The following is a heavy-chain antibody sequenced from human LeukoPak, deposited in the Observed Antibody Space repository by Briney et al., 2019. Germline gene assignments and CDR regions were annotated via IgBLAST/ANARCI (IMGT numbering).Heavy chain of an antibody. CDR3: ARHDAGIAARPIDN. D-gene: IGHD6-6*01. CDR1: GGSISTYY. J-gene: IGHJ4*02. CDR2: IHASGPT. V-gene: IGHV4-4*09. Sequence: SETLSLTCTVSGGSISTYYWSWIRRPPGKGLEWIAYIHASGPTNYNPPLKSRITISVDTSKNQFSLKLSSVTAADTAVYYCARHDAGIAARPIDNWGQGTLVTVSS.